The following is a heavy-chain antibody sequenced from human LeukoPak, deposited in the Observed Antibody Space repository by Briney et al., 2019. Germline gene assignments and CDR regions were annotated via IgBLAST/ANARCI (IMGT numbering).Heavy chain of an antibody. V-gene: IGHV1-2*06. CDR2: INPNSGGT. Sequence: GASVKVSCKASGYTFTGYYMHWVRQAPGQGLEWMGRINPNSGGTNYAQKFKGRVTMTRDTSISTAYMKLSRLRSDDTAVYYCAGDSSGMYYFDYWGQGTLVTVSS. J-gene: IGHJ4*02. D-gene: IGHD3-22*01. CDR1: GYTFTGYY. CDR3: AGDSSGMYYFDY.